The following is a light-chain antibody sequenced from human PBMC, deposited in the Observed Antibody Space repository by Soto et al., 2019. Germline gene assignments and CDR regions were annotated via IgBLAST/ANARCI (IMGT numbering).Light chain of an antibody. J-gene: IGLJ1*01. Sequence: QSALTQPRSVSGSPGQSVTISCTGTSSDVGGYNYVSWYQQHPGKAPKLMIYDVSKRPSGVPDRFSGSKSGNTASLTISGLQAVDDADSYCCSYAGSYYVFGTGTKLTVL. CDR3: CSYAGSYYV. CDR1: SSDVGGYNY. V-gene: IGLV2-11*01. CDR2: DVS.